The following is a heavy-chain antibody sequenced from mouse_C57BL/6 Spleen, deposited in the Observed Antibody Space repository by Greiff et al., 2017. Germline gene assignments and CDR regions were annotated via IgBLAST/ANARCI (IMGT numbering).Heavy chain of an antibody. Sequence: EVKLMESEGGLVQPGSSMKLSCTASGFTFSDYYMAWVRQVPETGLEWVANINYDGSSTYYLDSLKSRFIISRDNAKNILYLQMSSLKSEDTATYYCARCGYDGYAMDYWGQGTSVTVSS. CDR2: INYDGSST. V-gene: IGHV5-16*01. D-gene: IGHD2-2*01. J-gene: IGHJ4*01. CDR3: ARCGYDGYAMDY. CDR1: GFTFSDYY.